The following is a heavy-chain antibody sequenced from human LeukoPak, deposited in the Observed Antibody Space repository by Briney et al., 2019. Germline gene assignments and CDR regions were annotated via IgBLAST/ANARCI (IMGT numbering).Heavy chain of an antibody. CDR2: ISYSGST. CDR1: GASISSYY. V-gene: IGHV4-59*08. Sequence: PSETLSLTCTVSGASISSYYWSWIRQPPGKGLEWIGYISYSGSTNYNPSLKSRVTISADTSENQVSLTLSSVTAADTAVYYCARHPELYFFDYWGQRTLVTVSS. J-gene: IGHJ4*02. CDR3: ARHPELYFFDY. D-gene: IGHD3-10*01.